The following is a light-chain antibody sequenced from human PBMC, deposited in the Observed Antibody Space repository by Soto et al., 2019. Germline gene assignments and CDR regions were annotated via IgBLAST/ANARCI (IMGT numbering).Light chain of an antibody. J-gene: IGLJ2*01. V-gene: IGLV2-18*02. CDR1: SGDVGGYNR. CDR3: SSYTSISTDV. CDR2: DVT. Sequence: QSVLTQPPSVSGAPGQSVTISCTGTSGDVGGYNRVSWYQQPPGTAPKLIIYDVTNRPSGVPDRFSGSKSGVTAALTISGHEDEDDDYYYCSSYTSISTDVFGVGTKLTVL.